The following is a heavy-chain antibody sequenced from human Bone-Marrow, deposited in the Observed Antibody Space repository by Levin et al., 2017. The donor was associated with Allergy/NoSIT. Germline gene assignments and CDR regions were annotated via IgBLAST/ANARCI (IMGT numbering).Heavy chain of an antibody. V-gene: IGHV3-30-3*01. CDR3: ARAPTVTRRKNWYFDL. Sequence: GESLKISCAASGFTFSSYAMHWVRQAPGKGLEWVAVISYDGSNKYYADSVKGRFTISRDNSKNTLYLQMNSLRAEDTAVYYCARAPTVTRRKNWYFDLWGRGTLVTVSS. CDR1: GFTFSSYA. D-gene: IGHD4-11*01. J-gene: IGHJ2*01. CDR2: ISYDGSNK.